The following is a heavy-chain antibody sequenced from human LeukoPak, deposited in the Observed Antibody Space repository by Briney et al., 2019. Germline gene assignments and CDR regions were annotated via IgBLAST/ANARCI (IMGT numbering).Heavy chain of an antibody. D-gene: IGHD3-10*01. CDR2: ISGSGGST. V-gene: IGHV3-23*01. Sequence: GGSLRLSCAASGFTFSSYAMSWVRQAPGKGLEWVSAISGSGGSTYYADSVMGRFTISRDNSKNTLYLQINSLRAEDTAVYYCARSIKLEFYYGSGTDYYGMDVWGQGTTVTVSS. CDR1: GFTFSSYA. CDR3: ARSIKLEFYYGSGTDYYGMDV. J-gene: IGHJ6*02.